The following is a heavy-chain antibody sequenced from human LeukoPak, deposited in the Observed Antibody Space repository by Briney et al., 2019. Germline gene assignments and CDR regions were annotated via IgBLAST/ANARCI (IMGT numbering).Heavy chain of an antibody. CDR1: AFSLSTTAVG. V-gene: IGHV2-5*02. D-gene: IGHD3-3*01. Sequence: SGPTLVNPTQTLTLTCTFSAFSLSTTAVGVGWIRQPPGKALEWLALIYWDDDKRYSPSLKSRLTITKDTSKNQVVLTVTNMDPVDTATYYCAHGHDFWSGYSEPFDYWGQGTLVTVSS. J-gene: IGHJ4*02. CDR3: AHGHDFWSGYSEPFDY. CDR2: IYWDDDK.